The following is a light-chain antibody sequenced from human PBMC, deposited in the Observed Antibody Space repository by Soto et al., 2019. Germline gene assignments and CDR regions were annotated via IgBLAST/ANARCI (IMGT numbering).Light chain of an antibody. Sequence: QSALTQPPSASGSPGQSVTISCTGTSSYVGGYKYVSWYQQHPGKAPKLMIYEVTQRPSGVPDRFSGSKSGNTASLTVSGLQAEDEADYYCSSHAGSNSLLFGGGTKVTVL. V-gene: IGLV2-8*01. CDR2: EVT. CDR3: SSHAGSNSLL. CDR1: SSYVGGYKY. J-gene: IGLJ2*01.